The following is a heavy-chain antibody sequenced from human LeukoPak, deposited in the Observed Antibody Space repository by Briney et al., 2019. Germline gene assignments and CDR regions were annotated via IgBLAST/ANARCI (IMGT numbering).Heavy chain of an antibody. CDR1: GGTFSSYA. D-gene: IGHD2-2*01. CDR3: ARAQPFGDAFGGIVVVPAAI. J-gene: IGHJ4*02. V-gene: IGHV1-69*13. Sequence: SVKVSCKASGGTFSSYAISWVRQAPGQGLERMGGIIPIFGTANYAQKFQGRVTITADESTSTAYMELSSLRSEDTAVYYCARAQPFGDAFGGIVVVPAAIWGQGTLVTVSS. CDR2: IIPIFGTA.